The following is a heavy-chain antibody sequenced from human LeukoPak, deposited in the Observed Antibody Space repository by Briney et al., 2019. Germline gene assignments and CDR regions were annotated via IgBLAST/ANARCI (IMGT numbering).Heavy chain of an antibody. CDR3: ARGGYYGSGHDY. Sequence: SQTLSLTCAISGDSVSRNNAGWSWIRQSPSRGLEWLGRTYYRSKWYSDFAPSMRNRITINPDTSKNQFSLQLNSVTPEDTAVYYCARGGYYGSGHDYWGQGTLVTVSS. CDR2: TYYRSKWYS. V-gene: IGHV6-1*01. CDR1: GDSVSRNNAG. J-gene: IGHJ4*02. D-gene: IGHD3-10*01.